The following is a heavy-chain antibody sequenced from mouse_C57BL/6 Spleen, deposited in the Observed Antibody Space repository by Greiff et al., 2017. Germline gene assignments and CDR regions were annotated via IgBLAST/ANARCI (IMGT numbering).Heavy chain of an antibody. J-gene: IGHJ1*03. CDR3: ESRSGNSVDWDFDV. CDR1: GYTFTSYT. CDR2: INPGSGYT. V-gene: IGHV1-4*01. Sequence: QVQLQQSGAELARPGASVKMSCKASGYTFTSYTMHWVKQRPGQGLAWIGYINPGSGYTKYNQKFKGKATLTADKASSTTYMQLSSLTSEDDAVYYCESRSGNSVDWDFDVWGTGTTVTVSS. D-gene: IGHD1-1*01.